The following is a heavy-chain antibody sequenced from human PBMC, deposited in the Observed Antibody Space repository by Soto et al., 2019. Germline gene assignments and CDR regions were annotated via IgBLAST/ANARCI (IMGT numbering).Heavy chain of an antibody. D-gene: IGHD2-2*01. Sequence: ASVKVSCKASGYTFTSYGISWVRQAPGQGLEWMGIINPNSGSTNYAQKFQGRVTMTRDTSTSTVYMELSSLRSEDTAVYYCARGHCSSTSCTTHYYYYGMDVWGQGTTVTVSS. CDR1: GYTFTSYG. CDR2: INPNSGST. V-gene: IGHV1-18*01. CDR3: ARGHCSSTSCTTHYYYYGMDV. J-gene: IGHJ6*02.